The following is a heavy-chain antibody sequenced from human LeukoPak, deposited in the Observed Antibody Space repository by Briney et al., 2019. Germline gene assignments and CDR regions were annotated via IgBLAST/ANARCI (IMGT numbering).Heavy chain of an antibody. CDR1: GGSISSGSYY. J-gene: IGHJ5*02. CDR2: IYTSGST. V-gene: IGHV4-61*02. D-gene: IGHD3-10*01. CDR3: AREGLNMVRGVIPKEAWGWFDP. Sequence: SQTLSLTCTVSGGSISSGSYYWNWIRQPAGKGLEWIGRIYTSGSTNYNPSLKSRVTISVDTSKNQFSLKLSSVTAADTAVYYCAREGLNMVRGVIPKEAWGWFDPWGQGTLVTVSS.